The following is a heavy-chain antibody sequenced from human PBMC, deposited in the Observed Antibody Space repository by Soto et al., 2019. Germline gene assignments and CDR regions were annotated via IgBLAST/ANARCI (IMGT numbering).Heavy chain of an antibody. V-gene: IGHV3-13*01. J-gene: IGHJ6*02. CDR2: IGTAGDT. D-gene: IGHD5-12*01. CDR3: ARDLGFSGYVAFGMDV. CDR1: GFTFSNYD. Sequence: PGGSLRLSCAASGFTFSNYDMHWVRQPAGKGLEWVSSIGTAGDTYYPASVKGRFAVSRENAKYSLFLQMNSLRDEDTAVYYCARDLGFSGYVAFGMDVWGQGTTVTVSS.